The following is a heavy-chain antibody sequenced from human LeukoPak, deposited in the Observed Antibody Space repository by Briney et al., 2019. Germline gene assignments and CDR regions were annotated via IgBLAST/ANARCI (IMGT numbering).Heavy chain of an antibody. CDR1: GGSISSYY. V-gene: IGHV4-59*08. CDR3: ARPLYDSSNYYILYY. CDR2: IYYSGST. J-gene: IGHJ4*02. Sequence: PSETLSLTCTVSGGSISSYYWSWIRQPPGEGLEWIGYIYYSGSTNYNPSLKSRVTMSVDTSKNQFSLKLTSVTAADTAVYFCARPLYDSSNYYILYYWGQGTLVTVSS. D-gene: IGHD3-22*01.